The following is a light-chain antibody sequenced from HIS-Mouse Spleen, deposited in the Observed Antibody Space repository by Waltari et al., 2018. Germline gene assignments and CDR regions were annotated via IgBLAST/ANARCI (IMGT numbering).Light chain of an antibody. CDR1: ALPKKY. CDR2: EDS. J-gene: IGLJ2*01. CDR3: YSTDSSGNHRV. V-gene: IGLV3-10*01. Sequence: SYELTQPPSVSVSPGQTARITCSGDALPKKYAYWYQQKSGQAPVLVIYEDSKRTSGIPGRFSGSSSGTRATLTISGAQVEDEADYYCYSTDSSGNHRVFGGGTKLTVL.